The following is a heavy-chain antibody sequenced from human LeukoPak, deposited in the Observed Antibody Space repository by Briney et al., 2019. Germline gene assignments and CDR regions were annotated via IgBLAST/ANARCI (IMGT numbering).Heavy chain of an antibody. Sequence: TGRSLRLSCAPSGFTFSSYWMHGVRHAPGKGLVCGLRLNSDGSSTIYADSVKGRFTISRDNAKSTLYLQMNSLRAEDTAVYYCARGGGPYCGGGSCHYFDYWGQGTLVTVSS. CDR3: ARGGGPYCGGGSCHYFDY. D-gene: IGHD2-15*01. V-gene: IGHV3-74*01. CDR1: GFTFSSYW. CDR2: LNSDGSST. J-gene: IGHJ4*02.